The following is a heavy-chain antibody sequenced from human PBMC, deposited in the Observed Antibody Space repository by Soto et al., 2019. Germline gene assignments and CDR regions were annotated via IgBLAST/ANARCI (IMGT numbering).Heavy chain of an antibody. CDR3: AREYSSAPDY. V-gene: IGHV4-39*02. D-gene: IGHD6-25*01. CDR2: IYYSGST. J-gene: IGHJ4*02. Sequence: QLQLQESGPGLVKPSETLSLTCTVSGGSISSSRYYWGWIRQPPGKGLEWIGSIYYSGSTFYSPSLRSRVTISVDTSKNQFSPRVSSVTAADTAVYYCAREYSSAPDYWGQGTLVTVSS. CDR1: GGSISSSRYY.